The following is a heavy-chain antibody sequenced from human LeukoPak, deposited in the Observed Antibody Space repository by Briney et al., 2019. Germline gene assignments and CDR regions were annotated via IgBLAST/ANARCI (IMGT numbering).Heavy chain of an antibody. CDR3: ARVYSSSSPVAY. D-gene: IGHD6-6*01. J-gene: IGHJ4*02. Sequence: GESLKISCKGSGYSFTSYWITWVRQMPGKGLELMGRIDPSDSYTNYSPSFQGLVTISADKSISTAYLQWSSLKASDTAMYYCARVYSSSSPVAYWGQGTLVTVSS. V-gene: IGHV5-10-1*01. CDR1: GYSFTSYW. CDR2: IDPSDSYT.